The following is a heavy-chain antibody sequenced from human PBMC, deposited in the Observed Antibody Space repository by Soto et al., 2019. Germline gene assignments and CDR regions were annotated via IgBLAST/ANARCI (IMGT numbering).Heavy chain of an antibody. D-gene: IGHD3-16*01. J-gene: IGHJ4*02. CDR2: VSFDGTHK. V-gene: IGHV3-30*03. CDR1: GYIFRNFG. CDR3: ARDGGGVTILGN. Sequence: QVQLVESGGGVVQPGRSLRLSCAASGYIFRNFGMHWVRQAPGKGLEWVALVSFDGTHKFYGDSVRGRFTIARDKSQNTLYLQIDNLRVENTAVYYCARDGGGVTILGNWAQGTLVNVSS.